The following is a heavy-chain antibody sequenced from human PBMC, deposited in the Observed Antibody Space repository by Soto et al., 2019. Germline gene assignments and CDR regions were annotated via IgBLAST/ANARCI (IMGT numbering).Heavy chain of an antibody. J-gene: IGHJ2*01. CDR3: ARDLGTVVIFWYFDL. D-gene: IGHD2-21*01. CDR1: GFTFSSYS. CDR2: ISSSSSYI. Sequence: EVQLVESGGGLVKPGGSLRLSCAASGFTFSSYSMNWVRQAPGKGLEWVSSISSSSSYIYYADSVKGRFTISRDNAKNSLYLQMNSLRAEDTAVYYCARDLGTVVIFWYFDLWGRGTLVTVSS. V-gene: IGHV3-21*01.